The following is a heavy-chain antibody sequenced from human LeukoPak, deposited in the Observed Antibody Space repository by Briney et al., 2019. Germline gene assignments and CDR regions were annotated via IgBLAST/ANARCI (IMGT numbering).Heavy chain of an antibody. D-gene: IGHD3-10*01. CDR3: ARVWAVVRKILYY. J-gene: IGHJ4*02. Sequence: ASVKVSCKASGYTFTSYDINWVRQATGQGLEWMGWMNPNSGNTGYAQKFQGRVTMTRNTSISTAYMELSSLRSEDTAVYYCARVWAVVRKILYYWGQGTLVTVSS. V-gene: IGHV1-8*01. CDR2: MNPNSGNT. CDR1: GYTFTSYD.